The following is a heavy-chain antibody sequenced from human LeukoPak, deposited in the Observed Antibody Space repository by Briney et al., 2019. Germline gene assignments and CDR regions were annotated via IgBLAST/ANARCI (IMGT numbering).Heavy chain of an antibody. CDR1: VGSFSGYY. V-gene: IGHV4-34*01. D-gene: IGHD3-22*01. Sequence: SETLSLTCAVYVGSFSGYYWSWVRQPPGKGLEWIGEINHSGSTNYNPSLKSRVTISVDTSKNQFSLKLSSVTAADTAVYYCARERITMIVVVTGYYYYMDVWGKGTTVTVSS. CDR3: ARERITMIVVVTGYYYYMDV. J-gene: IGHJ6*03. CDR2: INHSGST.